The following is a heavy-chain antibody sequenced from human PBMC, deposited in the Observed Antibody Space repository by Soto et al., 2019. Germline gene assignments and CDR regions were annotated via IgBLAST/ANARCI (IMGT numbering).Heavy chain of an antibody. D-gene: IGHD4-17*01. V-gene: IGHV3-21*01. Sequence: GGSLRLSCAASGFTFRSYNMNWVRQAPGKGLEWVSFISSSSSYIYYGDSVKGRFTISRDNAENTLYLQMNSLRAEDTAVYYCAKPMTAVTTNPPGAFDIWGQGTMVTVSS. CDR3: AKPMTAVTTNPPGAFDI. J-gene: IGHJ3*02. CDR2: ISSSSSYI. CDR1: GFTFRSYN.